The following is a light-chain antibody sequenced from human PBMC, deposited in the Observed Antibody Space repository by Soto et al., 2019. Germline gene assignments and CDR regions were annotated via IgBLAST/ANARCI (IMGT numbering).Light chain of an antibody. Sequence: DIQMTQSPSTLSASVGDRVTITGRASQSISSWLAWYQQKPGKAPNLLIYKASSLDSGVPSRFSGSGSGTEFDLTISSLQPDDFATYYCYQYNIYPLTFGGGTKVEIK. CDR2: KAS. V-gene: IGKV1-5*03. J-gene: IGKJ4*01. CDR3: YQYNIYPLT. CDR1: QSISSW.